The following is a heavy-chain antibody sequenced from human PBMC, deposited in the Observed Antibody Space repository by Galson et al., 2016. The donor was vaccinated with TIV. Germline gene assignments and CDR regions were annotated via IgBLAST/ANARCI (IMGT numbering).Heavy chain of an antibody. CDR2: ISYSGSAK. J-gene: IGHJ6*02. CDR3: ARYSGKSYALDD. D-gene: IGHD1-26*01. Sequence: SLRLSCAASGFTLSDYYMTWIRQAPGKGLEWLSHISYSGSAKYDADSMKGRLTMSRDIAKNSMYLGMSSLRAEDTAVYYCARYSGKSYALDDWGQGTAVTVSS. V-gene: IGHV3-11*01. CDR1: GFTLSDYY.